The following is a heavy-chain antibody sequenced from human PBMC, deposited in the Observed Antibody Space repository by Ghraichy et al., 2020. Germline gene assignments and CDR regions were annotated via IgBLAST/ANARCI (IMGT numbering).Heavy chain of an antibody. V-gene: IGHV4-30-2*01. J-gene: IGHJ4*02. CDR1: GGSISSGGYS. Sequence: SETLSLTCAVSGGSISSGGYSWNWIRQPPGKGLEWIGYIYHSGSIYYNPSLKSRVTISVDRSKNQFSLKLSSVTAADTAVYYCARGIGGDYRFDYWGQGTLVTVSS. CDR3: ARGIGGDYRFDY. D-gene: IGHD4-17*01. CDR2: IYHSGSI.